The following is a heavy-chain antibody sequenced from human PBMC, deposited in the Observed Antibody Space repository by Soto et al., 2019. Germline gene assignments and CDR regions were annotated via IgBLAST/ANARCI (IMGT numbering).Heavy chain of an antibody. J-gene: IGHJ5*02. CDR2: ISYDGSNK. CDR1: GFTFSSYA. Sequence: GGSLRLSCAASGFTFSSYAMHWVRQAPGKGLEWVAVISYDGSNKYYADSVKGRFTISRDNSKNTLYLQMNSLRAEDTAVYYCARERKSLRYFRRFDPWGQGTLVTVSS. V-gene: IGHV3-30-3*01. CDR3: ARERKSLRYFRRFDP. D-gene: IGHD3-9*01.